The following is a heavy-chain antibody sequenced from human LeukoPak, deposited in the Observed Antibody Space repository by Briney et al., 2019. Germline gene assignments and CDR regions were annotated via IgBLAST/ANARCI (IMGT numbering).Heavy chain of an antibody. J-gene: IGHJ3*02. V-gene: IGHV3-21*01. CDR2: ISSSGSYI. CDR3: ARGVSSGPRDAFDI. D-gene: IGHD3-16*02. CDR1: GFTFSSSA. Sequence: GGSLRLSCSASGFTFSSSAMHWVRQAPGKGLEWVSSISSSGSYIYFADSIKGRFIFSRDNAKNSLYLQLNSLRAEDTAVYYCARGVSSGPRDAFDIWGQGTMVTVSS.